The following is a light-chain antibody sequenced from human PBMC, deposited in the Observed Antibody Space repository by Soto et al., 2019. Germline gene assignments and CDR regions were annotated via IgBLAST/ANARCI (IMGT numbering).Light chain of an antibody. J-gene: IGLJ2*01. CDR3: CSYAGSYTHVV. Sequence: QSALTQPRSVSGSPGQSVTISCTGTSSDVGGYDYVSWYQQHPGKAPKLMIYGVTKRPSGVPDRFSGSKSGNTASLTISGLHAEDEANYYCCSYAGSYTHVVFGGGTKLTVL. CDR2: GVT. V-gene: IGLV2-11*01. CDR1: SSDVGGYDY.